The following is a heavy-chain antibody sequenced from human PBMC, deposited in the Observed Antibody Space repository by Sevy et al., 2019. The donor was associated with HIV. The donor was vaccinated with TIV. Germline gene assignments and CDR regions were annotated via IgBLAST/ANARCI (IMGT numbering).Heavy chain of an antibody. CDR1: GDSISNNDYY. J-gene: IGHJ4*02. D-gene: IGHD6-13*01. V-gene: IGHV4-39*02. CDR3: AREGPRIAQFDY. Sequence: SETLSLTCTVSGDSISNNDYYWAWIRQPPGKGLDWIGSIYYSGSTYYTPSLKSRVTISVETSKNQFSLKLRSVTAADTAVYYCAREGPRIAQFDYWGQGTLVTVSS. CDR2: IYYSGST.